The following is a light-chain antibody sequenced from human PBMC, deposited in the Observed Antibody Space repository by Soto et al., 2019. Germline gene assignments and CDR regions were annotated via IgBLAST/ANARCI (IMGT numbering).Light chain of an antibody. Sequence: QSVLTQPSSVSASPGQSITISCTGTSSDVGSYNYVSWYQQHPGKAPKVMIYDASNRPSGVSNRFSGSKSGNTASLTISRLQAEVEADYFCSSYTSSGTYGFGTGTKVTVL. J-gene: IGLJ1*01. CDR3: SSYTSSGTYG. CDR2: DAS. CDR1: SSDVGSYNY. V-gene: IGLV2-14*01.